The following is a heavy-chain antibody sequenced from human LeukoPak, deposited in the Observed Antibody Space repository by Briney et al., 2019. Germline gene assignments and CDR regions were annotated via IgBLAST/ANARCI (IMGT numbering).Heavy chain of an antibody. J-gene: IGHJ3*02. V-gene: IGHV3-33*08. CDR1: GFTFSSYA. Sequence: GGSLRLSCAASGFTFSSYAMHWVRQAPGKGLEWVAVIWYDGSNKYYADSVKGRFTISRDNSKNTVYLQVNSLRAEDTAVYYCARGLRNTDTFDIWGQGTMVTVSS. CDR3: ARGLRNTDTFDI. CDR2: IWYDGSNK.